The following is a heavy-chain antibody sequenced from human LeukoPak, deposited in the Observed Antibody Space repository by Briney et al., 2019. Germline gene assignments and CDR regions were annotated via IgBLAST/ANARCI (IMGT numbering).Heavy chain of an antibody. CDR3: AKSSYYDTSGSYREYYFGY. CDR2: TSSSGGST. CDR1: GFTFSSYA. J-gene: IGHJ4*02. V-gene: IGHV3-23*01. D-gene: IGHD3-22*01. Sequence: GGSLRLSCAASGFTFSSYAMSWVRQAPGKGLEWVSATSSSGGSTYYADSVKGRFTISRDNSKNTLYLQMNSLRAEDTALYYCAKSSYYDTSGSYREYYFGYWGQGALVTVSS.